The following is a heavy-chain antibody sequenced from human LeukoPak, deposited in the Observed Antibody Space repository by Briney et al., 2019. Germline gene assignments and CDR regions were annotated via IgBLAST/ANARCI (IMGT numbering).Heavy chain of an antibody. D-gene: IGHD5-18*01. Sequence: SETLSLTCTVSGGSISSYYWSWIRQPPGKGLEWIGYIYYSGSTNYNPPLKSRVTISVDTSKNQFSLKLSSVTAADTAVYYCARATTGYSYGFQHWGQGTLVTVSS. V-gene: IGHV4-59*01. CDR2: IYYSGST. J-gene: IGHJ1*01. CDR1: GGSISSYY. CDR3: ARATTGYSYGFQH.